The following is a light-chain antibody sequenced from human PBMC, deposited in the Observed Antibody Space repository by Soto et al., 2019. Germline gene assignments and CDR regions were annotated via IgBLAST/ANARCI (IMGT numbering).Light chain of an antibody. CDR1: QSVGRT. CDR3: QQYNQWPPYT. Sequence: EIVMTQSPATLSVSPGERATLFCRASQSVGRTLAWYQQKPGQSPRLLVYGASTRANGTPARFSGSGSGTEFTLTIIILQSEDAAVYNCQQYNQWPPYTFGQGTNVEIK. V-gene: IGKV3-15*01. CDR2: GAS. J-gene: IGKJ2*01.